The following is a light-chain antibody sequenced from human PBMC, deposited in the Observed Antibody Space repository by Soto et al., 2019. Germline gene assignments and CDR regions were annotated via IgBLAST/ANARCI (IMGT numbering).Light chain of an antibody. Sequence: EIVLTQSPGTLSLSPGERATLSCRASQSVSNNYLAWYQQKPGQAPRLLIYGASNRATGIPGRFSGSGSGTDFTLTMSRLEPEDFPVYYCQQYGSSCTFGQGTKVESK. CDR3: QQYGSSCT. CDR1: QSVSNNY. J-gene: IGKJ1*01. V-gene: IGKV3-20*01. CDR2: GAS.